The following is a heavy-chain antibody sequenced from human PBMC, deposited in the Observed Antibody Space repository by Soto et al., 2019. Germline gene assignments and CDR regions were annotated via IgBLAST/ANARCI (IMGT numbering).Heavy chain of an antibody. J-gene: IGHJ4*02. CDR1: GGPFSSFA. CDR2: IIPILGSP. CDR3: ASQVQMLWAYFDY. D-gene: IGHD3-16*01. V-gene: IGHV1-69*01. Sequence: QVQLVQSGAEVKKPGSSVKVSCKASGGPFSSFALNWVRQAPGQGLEWMGGIIPILGSPNYPQTFQGRVTITADESTSTVYLDLSSLKSEDPAVYYCASQVQMLWAYFDYWGQGTLVTVSS.